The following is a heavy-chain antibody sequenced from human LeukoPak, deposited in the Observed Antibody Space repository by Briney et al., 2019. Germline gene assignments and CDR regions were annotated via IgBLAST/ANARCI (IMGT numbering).Heavy chain of an antibody. Sequence: PGGSLRLSCAASGFTFSSYAMSWVRQAPGKGLEWVSAISGSGGSTYYADSVKGRFTISRDNSKNTLYLQMNSLRAEDTAVYYCAKDGVLQHGWIVYYYYYMDVWGKGTTVTVSS. CDR1: GFTFSSYA. CDR3: AKDGVLQHGWIVYYYYYMDV. CDR2: ISGSGGST. J-gene: IGHJ6*03. D-gene: IGHD4-11*01. V-gene: IGHV3-23*01.